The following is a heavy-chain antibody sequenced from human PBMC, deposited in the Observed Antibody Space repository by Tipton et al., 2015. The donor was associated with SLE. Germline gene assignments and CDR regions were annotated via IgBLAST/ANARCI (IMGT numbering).Heavy chain of an antibody. CDR1: GFTFSDSF. J-gene: IGHJ6*03. D-gene: IGHD2-2*03. CDR2: ISSSGGTT. Sequence: SLRLSCAASGFTFSDSFMSWIRQAPGKGLEWISYISSSGGTTYYADSVKGRFTISRDNAKNSLFLQMNGLSGDDTAVYYCATGTLVGSWYYSMDVWGKGTTVTVSS. CDR3: ATGTLVGSWYYSMDV. V-gene: IGHV3-11*04.